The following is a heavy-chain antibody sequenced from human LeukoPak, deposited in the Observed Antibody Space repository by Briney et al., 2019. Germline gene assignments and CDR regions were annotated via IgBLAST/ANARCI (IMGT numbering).Heavy chain of an antibody. V-gene: IGHV3-23*01. CDR1: GFRFSGYG. CDR3: AKSHEPYYYDSSGYYDDY. CDR2: ISAGSGNT. D-gene: IGHD3-22*01. J-gene: IGHJ4*02. Sequence: GGSLRLSCAASGFRFSGYGMSWVRQAPGKGLEWVSSISAGSGNTDYADSVKGRFTISRDDSKSTLYLQMKSLRAEDTAVYYCAKSHEPYYYDSSGYYDDYWGQGTLVTVSS.